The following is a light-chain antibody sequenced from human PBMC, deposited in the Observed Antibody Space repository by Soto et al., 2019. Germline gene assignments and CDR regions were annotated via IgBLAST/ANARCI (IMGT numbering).Light chain of an antibody. J-gene: IGLJ1*01. CDR2: EVT. CDR3: SSHTSGSTRV. V-gene: IGLV2-14*01. Sequence: LTQPASVSGSPGQSITISCTGTSSDIGGYDYVSWYQQHPDKAPKLMIYEVTNRPSGVSNRFSGSKSGNTASLTISGLQAEDEADYYCSSHTSGSTRVFGTGTKVTVL. CDR1: SSDIGGYDY.